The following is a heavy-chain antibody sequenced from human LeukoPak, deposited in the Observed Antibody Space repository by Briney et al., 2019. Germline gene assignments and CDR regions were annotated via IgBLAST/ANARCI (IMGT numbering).Heavy chain of an antibody. J-gene: IGHJ5*02. CDR1: GYSFTSYW. V-gene: IGHV5-51*01. Sequence: GESLKISCKGSGYSFTSYWIGWVRQMPGKGLEWMGIIYPGDSDTRYGPSFQGQVTISADKSISTAYLQWSNLKASDTAMYYCARLVALKPGEQLTHNWFDPWGQGTLVTVSS. D-gene: IGHD6-13*01. CDR2: IYPGDSDT. CDR3: ARLVALKPGEQLTHNWFDP.